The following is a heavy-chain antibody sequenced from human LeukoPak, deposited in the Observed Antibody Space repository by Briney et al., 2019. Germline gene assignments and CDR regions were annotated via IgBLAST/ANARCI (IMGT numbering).Heavy chain of an antibody. V-gene: IGHV3-23*01. Sequence: QSGGSLRLSCAASGFTFNSYAMSWVRQAPGEGLEWVSAISARGGTTYYADSVKGRFTISRDNSKNTLYLQMNSLGAEDTAVYYCAKEVAIPVAVDAFERWGQGTLVTVSS. CDR3: AKEVAIPVAVDAFER. CDR2: ISARGGTT. D-gene: IGHD6-19*01. CDR1: GFTFNSYA. J-gene: IGHJ3*02.